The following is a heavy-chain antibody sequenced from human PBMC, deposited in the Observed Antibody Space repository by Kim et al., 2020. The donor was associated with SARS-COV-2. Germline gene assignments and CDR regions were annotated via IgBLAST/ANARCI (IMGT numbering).Heavy chain of an antibody. CDR3: ARDSVRHFDY. Sequence: NAEAVAVKRRITIKPDTSKNQFSLQLNSVTPEDTAVYYCARDSVRHFDYWGQGTLVTVSS. D-gene: IGHD6-6*01. CDR2: N. V-gene: IGHV6-1*01. J-gene: IGHJ4*02.